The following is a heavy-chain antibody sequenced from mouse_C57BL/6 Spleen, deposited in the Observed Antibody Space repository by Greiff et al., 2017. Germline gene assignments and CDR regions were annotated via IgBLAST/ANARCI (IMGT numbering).Heavy chain of an antibody. CDR3: ARNSYDYDVGYFDY. D-gene: IGHD2-4*01. J-gene: IGHJ2*01. V-gene: IGHV2-2*01. CDR2: IWSGGST. CDR1: GFSLTSYG. Sequence: VMLVESGPGLVQPSQSLSITCPVSGFSLTSYGVHWVRQSPGKGLEWLGVIWSGGSTDYNAAFISRLSISKDNSKSQVFFKMNSLQADDTAIYYCARNSYDYDVGYFDYWGQGTTLTVSS.